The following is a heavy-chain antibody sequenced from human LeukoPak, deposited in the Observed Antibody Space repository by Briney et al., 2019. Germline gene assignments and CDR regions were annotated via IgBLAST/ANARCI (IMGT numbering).Heavy chain of an antibody. V-gene: IGHV1-2*06. CDR1: GYTFTGYY. CDR3: ARDAIYGSGSYSPRPSKFDP. D-gene: IGHD3-10*01. CDR2: INPNSGGT. Sequence: ASVKVSCKASGYTFTGYYMHWVPQAPGQGLEWIGRINPNSGGTNYAQKFQGRVTMTRDTSIITAYMKLSRLRSDDTAVCYCARDAIYGSGSYSPRPSKFDPWGQGTLVTVSS. J-gene: IGHJ5*02.